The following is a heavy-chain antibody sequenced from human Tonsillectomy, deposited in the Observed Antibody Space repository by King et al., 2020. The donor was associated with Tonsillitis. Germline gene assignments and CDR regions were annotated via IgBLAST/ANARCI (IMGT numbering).Heavy chain of an antibody. D-gene: IGHD5-18*01. Sequence: VQLVESGGGLVQPGRSLRLSCAASGFTFDYAMHWVRQAPGKGLEWVSGISWNSGSIGYADSLKGRFTISRDNAKNSLSLQMNSLRAEDTALYYCAKDLQLWLGAFDIWGQGTMVTVSS. CDR3: AKDLQLWLGAFDI. CDR1: GFTFDYA. J-gene: IGHJ3*02. V-gene: IGHV3-9*01. CDR2: ISWNSGSI.